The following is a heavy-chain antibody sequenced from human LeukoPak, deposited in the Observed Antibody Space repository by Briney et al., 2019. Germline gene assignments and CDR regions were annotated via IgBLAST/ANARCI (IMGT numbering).Heavy chain of an antibody. J-gene: IGHJ4*02. Sequence: SETLSLTCTVSGGSISSYYWSWIRQPPGKGLEWIGYIYYSGSTNYNPSLKSRVTISVDTSKNQFSLKLSSVTAADTAVYYCARAPYDSSGYYHKRGFDYWGQGTLVTVSS. CDR3: ARAPYDSSGYYHKRGFDY. D-gene: IGHD3-22*01. CDR1: GGSISSYY. V-gene: IGHV4-59*01. CDR2: IYYSGST.